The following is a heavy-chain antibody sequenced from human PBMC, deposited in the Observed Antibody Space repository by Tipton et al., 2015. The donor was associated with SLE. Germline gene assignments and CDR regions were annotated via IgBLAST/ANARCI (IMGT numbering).Heavy chain of an antibody. CDR3: ASLYNFGSGSFDY. D-gene: IGHD3-10*01. CDR1: GFTFSDHY. J-gene: IGHJ4*02. V-gene: IGHV3-11*04. CDR2: ISTTGTIV. Sequence: QLVQPGGNLVKPGGSLRLSCAVSGFTFSDHYMSWIRQAPGKGLEWLSFISTTGTIVHYADSVKGRFTISRDNAKSSLYLHLNSLRVEDTAVYYCASLYNFGSGSFDYWGQGTLVSVSS.